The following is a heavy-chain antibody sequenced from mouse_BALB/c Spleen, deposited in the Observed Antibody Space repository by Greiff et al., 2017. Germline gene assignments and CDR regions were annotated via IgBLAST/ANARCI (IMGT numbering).Heavy chain of an antibody. CDR2: INPSTGYT. CDR3: ARGPFDYFDY. D-gene: IGHD3-3*01. Sequence: VLLVESGAELAKPGASVKMSCKASGYTFTSYWMHWVKQRPGQGLEWIGYINPSTGYTEYNQKFKDKATLTADKSSSTAYMQLSSLTSEDSAVYYCARGPFDYFDYWGQGTTLTVST. V-gene: IGHV1-7*01. J-gene: IGHJ2*01. CDR1: GYTFTSYW.